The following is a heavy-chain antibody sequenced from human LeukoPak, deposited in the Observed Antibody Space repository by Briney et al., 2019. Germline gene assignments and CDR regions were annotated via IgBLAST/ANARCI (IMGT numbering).Heavy chain of an antibody. CDR1: GFTFSSYS. CDR3: ARVQYYDFWSGYYSLRSFDY. D-gene: IGHD3-3*01. CDR2: ISSSSSYI. Sequence: GGPLRLSCAASGFTFSSYSMNWVRQAPGKGLEWVSSISSSSSYIYYADSVKGRFTISRDNAKNSLYLQMNSLRAEDTAVYYCARVQYYDFWSGYYSLRSFDYWGQGTLVTVSS. J-gene: IGHJ4*02. V-gene: IGHV3-21*01.